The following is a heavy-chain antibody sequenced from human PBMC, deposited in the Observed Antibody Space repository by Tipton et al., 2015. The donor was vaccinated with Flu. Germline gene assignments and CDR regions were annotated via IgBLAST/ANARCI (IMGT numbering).Heavy chain of an antibody. D-gene: IGHD1-1*01. V-gene: IGHV4-61*02. Sequence: TLSLTCTVSGGSISSGSYYWSWIRQPAGKGLEWIGRVYPSGSANYNPSLKSRVTISVDTSKNQFSLNLSSVTAADTAVYYCARGYDVFDIWGQGTMLIVSS. CDR2: VYPSGSA. CDR1: GGSISSGSYY. J-gene: IGHJ3*02. CDR3: ARGYDVFDI.